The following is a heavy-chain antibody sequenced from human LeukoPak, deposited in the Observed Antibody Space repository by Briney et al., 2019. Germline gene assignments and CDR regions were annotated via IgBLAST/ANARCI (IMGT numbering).Heavy chain of an antibody. CDR1: GGSISGSSYY. CDR3: ARDPPSDI. J-gene: IGHJ3*02. Sequence: SETLSLTCTVSGGSISGSSYYWGWIRQPPGKGLEWIGYIYYSGSTYYNPSLKSRVTISVDTSKNQFSLKLSSVTAADTAVYYCARDPPSDIWGQGTMVTVSS. V-gene: IGHV4-30-4*08. CDR2: IYYSGST.